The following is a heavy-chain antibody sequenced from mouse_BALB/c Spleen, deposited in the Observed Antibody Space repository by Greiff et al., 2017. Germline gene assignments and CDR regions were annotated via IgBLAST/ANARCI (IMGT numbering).Heavy chain of an antibody. CDR1: GYTFTSYW. CDR3: ARSLSSFHCDY. J-gene: IGHJ2*01. D-gene: IGHD1-1*01. CDR2: IFPGTGTT. V-gene: IGHV1S132*01. Sequence: VKLMESGAELVKPGASVKLSCKTSGYTFTSYWIQWVKQRPGQGLGWIGEIFPGTGTTYYNEKFKGKATLTIDTSSSTAYMQLSSLTSEDSAVYFCARSLSSFHCDYWGQGTTLTVSS.